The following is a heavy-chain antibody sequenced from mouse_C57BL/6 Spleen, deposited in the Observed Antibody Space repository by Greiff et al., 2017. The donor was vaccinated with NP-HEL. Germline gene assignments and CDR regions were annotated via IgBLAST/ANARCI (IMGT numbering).Heavy chain of an antibody. V-gene: IGHV1-50*01. CDR3: ARWDYGNYVGAMDY. CDR1: GYTFTSYW. J-gene: IGHJ4*01. CDR2: IDPSDSYT. Sequence: VQLQQPGAELVKPGASVKLSCKASGYTFTSYWMQWVKQRPGQGLEWIGEIDPSDSYTNYNQKFKGKATLTVDTSSSTAYMQLSSLTSEDSAVYYCARWDYGNYVGAMDYWGQGTSVTVSS. D-gene: IGHD2-1*01.